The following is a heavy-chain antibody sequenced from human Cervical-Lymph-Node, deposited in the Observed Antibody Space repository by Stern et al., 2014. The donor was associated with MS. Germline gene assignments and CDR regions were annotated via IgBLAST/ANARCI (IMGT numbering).Heavy chain of an antibody. V-gene: IGHV3-23*04. CDR2: ISGSGGST. CDR1: GFTFSSYA. CDR3: AKDRSPITIFGVGFDY. D-gene: IGHD3-3*01. J-gene: IGHJ4*02. Sequence: EVQLVESGGGLVQPGGSLRLSCAASGFTFSSYAMSWVRQAPGKGLEWVSAISGSGGSTYYADSVKGRFTISRDNSKNTLYLQMNSLRAEDTAVYYCAKDRSPITIFGVGFDYWGQGTLVTVSS.